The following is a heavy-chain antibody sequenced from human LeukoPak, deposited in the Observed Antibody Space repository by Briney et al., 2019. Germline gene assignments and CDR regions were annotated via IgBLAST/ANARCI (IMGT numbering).Heavy chain of an antibody. CDR3: ARDINWALGNP. CDR1: GFILSSYW. CDR2: ITSDGSST. J-gene: IGHJ5*02. V-gene: IGHV3-74*01. D-gene: IGHD1-1*01. Sequence: GGSLRLSCAASGFILSSYWMHWVRQAPGKGLVWVSRITSDGSSTIYADSVKGRFTSSRDNAKNTLYLQMNGLRVEDTAVYYCARDINWALGNPWGQGTLVTVSS.